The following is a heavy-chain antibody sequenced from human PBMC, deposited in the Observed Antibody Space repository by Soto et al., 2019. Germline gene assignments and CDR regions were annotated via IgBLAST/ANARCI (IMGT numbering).Heavy chain of an antibody. CDR3: AIQSKVDIVASYYMDV. CDR2: IYPGDSDT. V-gene: IGHV5-51*01. CDR1: GYSFTSYW. J-gene: IGHJ6*03. Sequence: PGESLKISCKGSGYSFTSYWIGWVRQLPGKGLEWMGIIYPGDSDTRYSPSFQGQVTISADKSISTAYLQWSSLKASDTAMYYCAIQSKVDIVASYYMDVWGKGTTVTGSS. D-gene: IGHD5-12*01.